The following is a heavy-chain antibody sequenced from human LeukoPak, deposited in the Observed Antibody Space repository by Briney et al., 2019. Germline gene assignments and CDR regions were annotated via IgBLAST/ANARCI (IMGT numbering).Heavy chain of an antibody. CDR1: GFTFSDFH. V-gene: IGHV3-11*01. CDR3: AREGSSSWFVNS. CDR2: ISGSAGTT. J-gene: IGHJ4*02. Sequence: PGGSLRLSCAASGFTFSDFHMSWIRQAPGKELEWVSYISGSAGTTYYAASVKGRFTSSRDNAKNSLYLQMNSLRAEDTAVYYCAREGSSSWFVNSWGQGTLVTVSS. D-gene: IGHD6-13*01.